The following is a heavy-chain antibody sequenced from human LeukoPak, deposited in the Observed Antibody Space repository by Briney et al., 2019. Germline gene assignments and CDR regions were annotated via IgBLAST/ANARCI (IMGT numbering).Heavy chain of an antibody. Sequence: PGGSLRLSCAASGFTVSSNYMSWVRQAPGKGLEWVSVIYSGGSTYYADSVKGRFTISRDNSKNTLYLQMNSLRAEDTAVYYCAKAGRFRDWGYWGQGSLVTVSS. CDR3: AKAGRFRDWGY. D-gene: IGHD3/OR15-3a*01. CDR1: GFTVSSNY. V-gene: IGHV3-66*01. J-gene: IGHJ4*02. CDR2: IYSGGST.